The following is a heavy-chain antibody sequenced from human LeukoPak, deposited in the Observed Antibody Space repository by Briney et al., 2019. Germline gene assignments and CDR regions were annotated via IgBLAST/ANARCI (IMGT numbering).Heavy chain of an antibody. CDR2: ISWNSGSI. J-gene: IGHJ3*02. CDR1: GFTFDDYA. CDR3: AKDTSGWYDLGSFDI. D-gene: IGHD6-19*01. Sequence: PGRSLRLSCAASGFTFDDYAMHWVRQAPGKGLEWVSGISWNSGSIGYADSVKGRFTISRDNSKNTLYLQMYSLRAEDTAKYYCAKDTSGWYDLGSFDIWGQGTMVTVSS. V-gene: IGHV3-9*01.